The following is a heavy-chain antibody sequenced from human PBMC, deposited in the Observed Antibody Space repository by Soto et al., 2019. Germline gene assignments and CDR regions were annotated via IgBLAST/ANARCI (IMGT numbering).Heavy chain of an antibody. CDR3: AKDRSITISRVVILDAVDI. D-gene: IGHD3-3*01. J-gene: IGHJ3*02. Sequence: GGSKLHSCASDGVPISSYSMNRVSTAPGKGLEWIAAISGSGGSTYYADSVKGRFTISRDNSKNTLYLQMNSLRAEDTAVYYCAKDRSITISRVVILDAVDILGQGTTVTVSS. V-gene: IGHV3-23*01. CDR1: GVPISSYS. CDR2: ISGSGGST.